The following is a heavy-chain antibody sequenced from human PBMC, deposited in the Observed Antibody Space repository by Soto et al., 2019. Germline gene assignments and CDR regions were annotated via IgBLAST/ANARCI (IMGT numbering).Heavy chain of an antibody. D-gene: IGHD2-2*01. CDR1: GYTFTGYY. J-gene: IGHJ6*02. CDR3: ARALGYFSSTSCPNYGMDV. V-gene: IGHV1-2*04. CDR2: INPNSGGT. Sequence: QVQLVQSGAEVKKPGASVKVSCKASGYTFTGYYMHWVRQAPGQGLEWMGWINPNSGGTNYAQKFQGWVTMTRDTSISTAYMELSRLRSDDTAVYYCARALGYFSSTSCPNYGMDVWGQGTTVTVSS.